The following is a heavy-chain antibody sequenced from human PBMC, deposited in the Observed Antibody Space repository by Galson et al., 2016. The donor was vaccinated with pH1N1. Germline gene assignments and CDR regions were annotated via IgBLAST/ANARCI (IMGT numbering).Heavy chain of an antibody. D-gene: IGHD2-15*01. CDR1: GYTFASYA. CDR3: ARESYRCSGGSCYFDS. V-gene: IGHV7-4-1*02. Sequence: SVKVSCKASGYTFASYAINWVRQVPGQGLEWMGWIHTTTGDPSYGQGFTGRLVFSLDTSVTPAYLQISSLKTEAAAVYYCARESYRCSGGSCYFDSWGQGTLVTVSS. J-gene: IGHJ4*02. CDR2: IHTTTGDP.